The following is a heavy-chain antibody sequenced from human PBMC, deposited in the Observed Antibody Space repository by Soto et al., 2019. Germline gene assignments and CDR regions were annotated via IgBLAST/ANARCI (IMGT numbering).Heavy chain of an antibody. CDR3: ASWAEQIRDFGYYFDY. CDR2: ISGYNGNT. V-gene: IGHV1-18*01. CDR1: GYPFTNWY. J-gene: IGHJ4*02. Sequence: DSVKVSFKACGYPFTNWYINLVRQAPGQGLEWMGWISGYNGNTNYAQKLQGRVTMTTDTSTSTAYMELRSLRSDDTAVYYCASWAEQIRDFGYYFDYWGQGTRVTVSS. D-gene: IGHD3-3*01.